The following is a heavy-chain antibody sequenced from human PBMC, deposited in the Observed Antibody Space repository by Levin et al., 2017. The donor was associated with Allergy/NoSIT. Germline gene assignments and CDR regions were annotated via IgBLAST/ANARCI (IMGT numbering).Heavy chain of an antibody. Sequence: PEASVKVSCKGSGYSFTSYWIGWVRQLPGKGLEWMGIIYPGDSDTRYRPSFQGQVTLPPDKSIITAYLQWSSLKASDTAMYYCARHRGGRNYYGMDVWGQGTTVTVSS. V-gene: IGHV5-51*01. CDR2: IYPGDSDT. CDR3: ARHRGGRNYYGMDV. D-gene: IGHD1-26*01. J-gene: IGHJ6*02. CDR1: GYSFTSYW.